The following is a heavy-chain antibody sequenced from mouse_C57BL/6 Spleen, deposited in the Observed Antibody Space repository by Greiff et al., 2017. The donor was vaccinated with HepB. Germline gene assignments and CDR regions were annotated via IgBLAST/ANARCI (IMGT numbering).Heavy chain of an antibody. J-gene: IGHJ3*01. V-gene: IGHV5-17*01. CDR1: GFTFSDYG. CDR2: ISSGSSTI. Sequence: EVMLVESGGGLVKPGGSLKLSCAASGFTFSDYGMNWVRQAPEKGLEWVAYISSGSSTIYYADTVKGRFTISRDNAKNTLFLQMTSLRSEDTAMYYCASHGTWFAYWGQGTLVTVSA. CDR3: ASHGTWFAY. D-gene: IGHD4-1*01.